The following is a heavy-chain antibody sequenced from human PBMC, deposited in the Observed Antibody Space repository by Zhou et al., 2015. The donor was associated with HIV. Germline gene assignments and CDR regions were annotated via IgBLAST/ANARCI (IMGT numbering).Heavy chain of an antibody. Sequence: QVLLVQSGGEVKKPGASVKVSCKASGYTFASYGISWVRQAPGQGLEWMGWISAYNGNTNYAQKFQGRVTMTTXTSTSTAYMELRSLRSDDTAVYYCATLDDYGDYGARDAFVYLGPRDNGHRLF. CDR1: GYTFASYG. CDR3: ATLDDYGDYGARDAFVY. CDR2: ISAYNGNT. D-gene: IGHD4-17*01. J-gene: IGHJ3*02. V-gene: IGHV1-18*01.